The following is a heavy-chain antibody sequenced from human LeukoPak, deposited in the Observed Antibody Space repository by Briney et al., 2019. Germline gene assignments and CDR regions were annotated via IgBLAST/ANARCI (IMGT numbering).Heavy chain of an antibody. CDR2: IYYSGST. J-gene: IGHJ4*02. D-gene: IGHD6-19*01. CDR1: GGSISSSSYY. V-gene: IGHV4-39*01. CDR3: ARHSSGNFDY. Sequence: SETLSLTCTVSGGSISSSSYYWGWIRQPPGKGLEWIGSIYYSGSTYYNPSLKSRVTISVVTSKNQFSLKLSSVTAADTAVYYCARHSSGNFDYWGQGTLVTVSS.